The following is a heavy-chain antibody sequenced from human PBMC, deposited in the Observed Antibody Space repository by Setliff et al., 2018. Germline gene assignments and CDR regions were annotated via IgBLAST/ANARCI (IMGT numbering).Heavy chain of an antibody. CDR3: AKLVWLTTWYYMDV. Sequence: GSLRLSCAASGFTFDDYVMSWVRQAPGKGLEWVSDINRNGGRIGYADPVKGRFTISRDNAKNSLYLQMNSLRAEDTAVYYCAKLVWLTTWYYMDVWGKGTKVTV. CDR2: INRNGGRI. D-gene: IGHD5-18*01. J-gene: IGHJ6*03. CDR1: GFTFDDYV. V-gene: IGHV3-20*04.